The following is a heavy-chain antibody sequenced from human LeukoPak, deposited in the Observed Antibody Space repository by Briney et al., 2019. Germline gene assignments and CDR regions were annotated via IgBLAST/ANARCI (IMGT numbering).Heavy chain of an antibody. CDR1: GLTVSSTY. J-gene: IGHJ4*02. D-gene: IGHD3-3*02. Sequence: GGSLRLSCAASGLTVSSTYMSWVRQAPGKGLEWVSLIYSDGTKFYADSVKGRFAISTDNSKNTLYLQMSSLRAEDTAVYYCARDSSSFPNYFDYWGQGTLVTVSS. CDR2: IYSDGTK. CDR3: ARDSSSFPNYFDY. V-gene: IGHV3-53*01.